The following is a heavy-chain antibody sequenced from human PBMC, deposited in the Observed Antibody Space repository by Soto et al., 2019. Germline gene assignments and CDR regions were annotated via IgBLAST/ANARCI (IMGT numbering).Heavy chain of an antibody. V-gene: IGHV3-23*01. Sequence: GGSLRLSCAASGFTFSSYAMSWVRQAPGKGLEWVSTISGSGGNTCYADSVKGRFTISRDNSKNTLYLQMNSLRAEDTARYYCTKDSGYDSTDWGLGTVVTVSS. D-gene: IGHD3-9*01. CDR1: GFTFSSYA. CDR2: ISGSGGNT. J-gene: IGHJ4*02. CDR3: TKDSGYDSTD.